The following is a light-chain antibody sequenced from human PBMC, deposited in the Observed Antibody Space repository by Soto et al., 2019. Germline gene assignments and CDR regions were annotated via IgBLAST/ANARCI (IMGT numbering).Light chain of an antibody. CDR3: QQYNSYSRTIT. Sequence: IQMTQSPSTLSASVGDRVTITCRASQSISSWLAWYQQTPGKAPKLLXXKASSLESGVPSRFSGSGSGTEFTLTSSSLQPDDFATYYGQQYNSYSRTITFGQGTRLEIK. CDR2: KAS. CDR1: QSISSW. J-gene: IGKJ5*01. V-gene: IGKV1-5*03.